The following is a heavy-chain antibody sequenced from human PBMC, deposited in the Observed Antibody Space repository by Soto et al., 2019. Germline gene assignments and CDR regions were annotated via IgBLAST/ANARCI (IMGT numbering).Heavy chain of an antibody. J-gene: IGHJ5*02. CDR1: GFTFSSYS. V-gene: IGHV3-48*02. CDR2: ISSSSSTI. D-gene: IGHD2-15*01. CDR3: ARESPSASGGTALNWFDP. Sequence: SLRLSCAASGFTFSSYSMNWVRQAPGKGLEGVSYISSSSSTIYYADSVKGRFTISRDNAKNSLYLQMNSLRDEDTALYYCARESPSASGGTALNWFDPWGQGTLVTVSS.